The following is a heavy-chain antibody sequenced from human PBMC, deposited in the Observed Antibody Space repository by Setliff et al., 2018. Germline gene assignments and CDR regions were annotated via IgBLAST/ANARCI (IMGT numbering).Heavy chain of an antibody. CDR3: ARDHVYGSQYYYYYYGMDV. Sequence: ASVKVSCKVSGYRLIEVSMHWVRQAPGEGLEWMGGFDPEDEETIYAQKFQGRVTMTDDTSTDTAYMELSSLRSEDTAVYYCARDHVYGSQYYYYYYGMDVWGQGTTVTVS. CDR1: GYRLIEVS. V-gene: IGHV1-24*01. CDR2: FDPEDEET. D-gene: IGHD3-10*01. J-gene: IGHJ6*02.